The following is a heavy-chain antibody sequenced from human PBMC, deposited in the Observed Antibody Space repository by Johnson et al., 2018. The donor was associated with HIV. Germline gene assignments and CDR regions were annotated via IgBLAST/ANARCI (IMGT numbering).Heavy chain of an antibody. D-gene: IGHD6-13*01. CDR1: GFTFSSYA. V-gene: IGHV3-30*04. CDR3: ARDDIQILGGYSSNWPENSFDV. J-gene: IGHJ3*01. CDR2: ISYDGSNK. Sequence: VQLVESGGGVVQPGRSLRLSCAASGFTFSSYAMHWVRQAPGKGLEWVAVISYDGSNKYYADSVQGRFPISRDDSKNTLYLQMSSLRPEDTAVYYCARDDIQILGGYSSNWPENSFDVWGQGTMVTVSS.